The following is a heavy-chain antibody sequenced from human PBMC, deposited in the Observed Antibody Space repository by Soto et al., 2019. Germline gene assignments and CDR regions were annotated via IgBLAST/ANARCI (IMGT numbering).Heavy chain of an antibody. CDR1: GYIFTSQG. D-gene: IGHD1-7*01. CDR3: ARGRTRALDY. Sequence: QIQLVQSGAEVKKPGASVKVSCKASGYIFTSQGISCVRQAPGQGLEWMGWISTYNGNPNYAQKLQGRVTMTTNTSTTTAFLELRSLTSDDTAVYYCARGRTRALDYWGQGTPVIVSS. CDR2: ISTYNGNP. J-gene: IGHJ4*02. V-gene: IGHV1-18*01.